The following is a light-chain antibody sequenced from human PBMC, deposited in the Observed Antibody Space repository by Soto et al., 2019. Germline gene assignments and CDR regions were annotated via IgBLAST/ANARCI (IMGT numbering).Light chain of an antibody. Sequence: QSVLTQPRSVSGSPGQSVTISCTGTSSDVGGYNYVSWYQQHPGKAPKLMIYDVSKRPSGVPDRFSGSKSGNTASLTISGLQAEDEADYYSCSYAGSYTLFGGGTKLTVL. V-gene: IGLV2-11*01. CDR1: SSDVGGYNY. J-gene: IGLJ2*01. CDR2: DVS. CDR3: CSYAGSYTL.